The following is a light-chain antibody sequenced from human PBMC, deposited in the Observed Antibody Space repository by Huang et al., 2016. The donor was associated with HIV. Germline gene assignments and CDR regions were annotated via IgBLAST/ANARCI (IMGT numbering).Light chain of an antibody. CDR1: QGINNY. V-gene: IGKV1-17*03. J-gene: IGKJ1*01. Sequence: DIQMTQSPSAMSASVGDRVTITCRASQGINNYLAWFQQKPGKGPKRLIYAASNLQSGVPSRFSGSGSGTEFTLTISSLQPEDFASYYCLQHDSFPWTFGQGTKVEV. CDR2: AAS. CDR3: LQHDSFPWT.